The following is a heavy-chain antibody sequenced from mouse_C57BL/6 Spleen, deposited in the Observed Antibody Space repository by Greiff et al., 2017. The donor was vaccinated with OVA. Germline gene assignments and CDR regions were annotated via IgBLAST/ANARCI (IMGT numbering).Heavy chain of an antibody. D-gene: IGHD2-2*01. CDR3: ARLSYGYDPYYFDY. Sequence: EVKVVESGGGLVQPGGSLSLSCAASGFTFTDYYMSWVRQPPGKALEWLGFIRNKANGYTTEYSASVKGRFTISRDNSQSILYLQMNALRAEDSATYYCARLSYGYDPYYFDYWGQGTTLTVSS. CDR1: GFTFTDYY. V-gene: IGHV7-3*01. J-gene: IGHJ2*01. CDR2: IRNKANGYTT.